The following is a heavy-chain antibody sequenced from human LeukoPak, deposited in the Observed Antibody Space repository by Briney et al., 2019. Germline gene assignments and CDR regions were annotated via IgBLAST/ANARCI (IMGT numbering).Heavy chain of an antibody. CDR3: ATGPYAAFEM. Sequence: GGSLRLSCAASGFTFTKFWMHWDRQAPGRGLVWVSRVKGDGISTLYADSVKGRFTISRDNAKNTLYLQMNSLRADDTALYYCATGPYAAFEMWGQGTMVTVSS. J-gene: IGHJ3*02. CDR2: VKGDGIST. D-gene: IGHD2-2*01. V-gene: IGHV3-74*01. CDR1: GFTFTKFW.